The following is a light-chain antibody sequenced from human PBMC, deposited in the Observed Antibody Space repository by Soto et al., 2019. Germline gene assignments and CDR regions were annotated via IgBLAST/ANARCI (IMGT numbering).Light chain of an antibody. V-gene: IGLV2-8*01. CDR2: DVI. J-gene: IGLJ3*02. CDR3: SSYAGSNTWV. CDR1: SSDVGGYDY. Sequence: QSVLTQPPSASGSPGQSVTISCTGTSSDVGGYDYVSWFQQHPDKAPKLIIYDVIKRPSGVPDRFSGSKSVNTASLTVSGLQAEDEADYYCSSYAGSNTWVFGGGTQLTVL.